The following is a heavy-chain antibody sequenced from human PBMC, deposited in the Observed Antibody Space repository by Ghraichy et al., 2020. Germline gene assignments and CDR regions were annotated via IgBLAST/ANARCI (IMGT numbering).Heavy chain of an antibody. CDR3: AKLGGYYGSGSHPYFDY. Sequence: GGSLRLSCAASGFTFDSYAMGWVRQAPGKGLEWVSSMSHSGADTYYADSVKGRFVISRDSSENKVYLQMNSLRAGDTAVYYCAKLGGYYGSGSHPYFDYWGLGTLVTVSS. V-gene: IGHV3-23*01. D-gene: IGHD3-10*01. CDR1: GFTFDSYA. CDR2: MSHSGADT. J-gene: IGHJ4*02.